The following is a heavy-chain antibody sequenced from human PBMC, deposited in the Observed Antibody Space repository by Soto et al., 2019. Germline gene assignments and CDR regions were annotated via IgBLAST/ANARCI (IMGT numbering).Heavy chain of an antibody. Sequence: SLRLSWAASGFTFSSYGMHWVRQSPGKGLEWVAVIWYDGSNKYYADSVKGRLTISRDNSKNTLYLQMNSLRAEDTAVYYCARRTSSSRGLYYYYYGMDVWGQGTTVTSP. V-gene: IGHV3-33*01. D-gene: IGHD6-13*01. J-gene: IGHJ6*02. CDR3: ARRTSSSRGLYYYYYGMDV. CDR2: IWYDGSNK. CDR1: GFTFSSYG.